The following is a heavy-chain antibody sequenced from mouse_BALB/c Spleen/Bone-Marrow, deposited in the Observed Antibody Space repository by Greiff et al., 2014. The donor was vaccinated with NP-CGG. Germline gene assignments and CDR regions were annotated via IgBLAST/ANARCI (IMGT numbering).Heavy chain of an antibody. CDR3: AGGDYRYDGFAY. CDR2: INPGSGGT. J-gene: IGHJ3*01. Sequence: VQLQQSGAELVRPGTSVKVSCKASGYAFTNYLIEWVKQRPGQGPEWIGVINPGSGGTNYNEKFKGKATLTADKSSSTAYMQLSSLTSDDSAVYFCAGGDYRYDGFAYWGQGTLVTVSA. D-gene: IGHD2-14*01. CDR1: GYAFTNYL. V-gene: IGHV1-54*01.